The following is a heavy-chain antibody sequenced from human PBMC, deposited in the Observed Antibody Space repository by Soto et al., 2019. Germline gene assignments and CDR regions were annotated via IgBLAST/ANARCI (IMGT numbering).Heavy chain of an antibody. V-gene: IGHV3-23*01. J-gene: IGHJ4*02. CDR1: GLTFSSYA. CDR2: ISSGGNST. D-gene: IGHD6-13*01. CDR3: AKEHIAAPGTLDY. Sequence: PGGSLRLSCAASGLTFSSYAMNWVRQAPGKGQEWVSTISSGGNSTYYTNSVKGRFTINRNNSKNTLYLQMNSLRAEDTALYYCAKEHIAAPGTLDYWGQGTLVTVSS.